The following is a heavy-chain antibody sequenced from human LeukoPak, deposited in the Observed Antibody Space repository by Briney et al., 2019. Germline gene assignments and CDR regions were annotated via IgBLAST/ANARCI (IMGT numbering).Heavy chain of an antibody. CDR2: IYPRDGSI. J-gene: IGHJ4*02. V-gene: IGHV1-46*01. Sequence: ASVTVSCKASGYTFTNNYLHWVRQAPGQGLEWMGMIYPRDGSISYAQNFQGRVTVTRDTSTTTVHMELRGLRSEDTAVYYCARDQEGFDYWGQGTVVTVSS. CDR3: ARDQEGFDY. CDR1: GYTFTNNY.